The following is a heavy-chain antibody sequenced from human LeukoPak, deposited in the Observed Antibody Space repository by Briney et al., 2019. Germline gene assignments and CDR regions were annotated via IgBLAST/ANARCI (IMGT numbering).Heavy chain of an antibody. Sequence: ASVTVSCTASGYTFTGYYMHWVRQAPGQGLEWMGWINPNSGGTNYAQKFQGRVTITADESTSTAYMELSSLRSEDTAVYYCARGPYSSSWYFDYWGQGTLVTVSS. J-gene: IGHJ4*02. CDR3: ARGPYSSSWYFDY. D-gene: IGHD6-13*01. V-gene: IGHV1-2*02. CDR1: GYTFTGYY. CDR2: INPNSGGT.